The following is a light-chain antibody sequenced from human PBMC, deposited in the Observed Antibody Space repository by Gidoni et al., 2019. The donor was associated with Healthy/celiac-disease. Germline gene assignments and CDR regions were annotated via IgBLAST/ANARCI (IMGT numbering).Light chain of an antibody. J-gene: IGKJ2*01. CDR1: QSINSW. CDR3: QQYNSYSRT. Sequence: DIQLTQSPSTLSASVGDRLTITCRASQSINSWLAWYQQKPGKAPKLLIYKASSFESGVPSRFSGSGSGTEFTLTISSLQPDDFATYYCQQYNSYSRTFGQGTKLEIK. V-gene: IGKV1-5*03. CDR2: KAS.